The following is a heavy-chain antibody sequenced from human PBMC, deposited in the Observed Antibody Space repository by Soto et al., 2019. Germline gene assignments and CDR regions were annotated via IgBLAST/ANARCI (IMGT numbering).Heavy chain of an antibody. CDR1: GYTFTSYA. D-gene: IGHD4-17*01. V-gene: IGHV1-3*01. CDR2: INAGNGNR. J-gene: IGHJ4*02. CDR3: ARTTMTFYYFDF. Sequence: ASVKVSCKASGYTFTSYAMHWVRQAPGQRLEWMGWINAGNGNRKYSQKFQGRVTITRDTSASIAYMELSSLRSEDTAVYYCARTTMTFYYFDFWGQGTLVTVSS.